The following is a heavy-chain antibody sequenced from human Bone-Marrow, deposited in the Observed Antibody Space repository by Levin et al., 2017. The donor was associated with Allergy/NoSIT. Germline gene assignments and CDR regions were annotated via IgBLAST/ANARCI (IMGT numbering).Heavy chain of an antibody. CDR3: ARDPNRIAARFDY. J-gene: IGHJ4*02. CDR2: ISSSSSYI. Sequence: PGGSLRLSCAASGFTFSSYSMNWVRQAPGKGLEWVSSISSSSSYIYYADSVKGRFTISRDNAKNSLYLQMNSLRAEDTAVYYCARDPNRIAARFDYWGQGTLVTVSS. CDR1: GFTFSSYS. D-gene: IGHD6-6*01. V-gene: IGHV3-21*01.